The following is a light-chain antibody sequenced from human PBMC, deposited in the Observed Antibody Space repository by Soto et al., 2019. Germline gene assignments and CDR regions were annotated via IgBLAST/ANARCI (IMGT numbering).Light chain of an antibody. J-gene: IGLJ3*02. V-gene: IGLV1-44*01. CDR1: SSNIGRNT. CDR3: AALDDSLNAWA. CDR2: SSD. Sequence: QSVLTQPPSASGTPGQRVTISCSGSSSNIGRNTVKWYRQLPGTAPKLLIGSSDQRPSGVPDRFSGSQSGTSASLAISGLQSEDEADYICAALDDSLNAWAFGGGTQVTVL.